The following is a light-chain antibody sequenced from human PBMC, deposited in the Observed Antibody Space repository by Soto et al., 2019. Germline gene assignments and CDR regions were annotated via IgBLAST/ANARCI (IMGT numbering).Light chain of an antibody. CDR3: QQYGSSPGT. J-gene: IGKJ1*01. CDR1: QSVSSSY. Sequence: EIVLTQSPGTLSLSPGERATLSCRASQSVSSSYLAWYQQKPGQAPRLLIYGASSRATGIPDRFSGSGSGTDFTLTISRLDPEDFAVYYCQQYGSSPGTFGQGTKVVIK. CDR2: GAS. V-gene: IGKV3-20*01.